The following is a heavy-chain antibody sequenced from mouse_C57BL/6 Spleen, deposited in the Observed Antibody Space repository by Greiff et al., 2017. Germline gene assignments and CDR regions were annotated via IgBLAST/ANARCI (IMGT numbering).Heavy chain of an antibody. CDR2: IDPSDSYT. CDR1: GYTFTSYW. D-gene: IGHD2-3*01. J-gene: IGHJ1*03. V-gene: IGHV1-50*01. CDR3: ARKGGVYDGYPDWYFDV. Sequence: QVQLKQPGAELVKPGASVKLSCKASGYTFTSYWMQWVKQRPGQGLEWIGEIDPSDSYTNYNQKLKGKATLTVDTSSSTTYMQLSSLTFEDSAVYYCARKGGVYDGYPDWYFDVWGTGTTVTVSS.